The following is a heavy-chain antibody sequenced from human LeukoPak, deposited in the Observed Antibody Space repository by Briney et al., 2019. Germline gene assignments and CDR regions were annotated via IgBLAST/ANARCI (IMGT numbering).Heavy chain of an antibody. CDR1: GFTFSSYW. CDR3: ARDKPRGSYYGSIFDS. V-gene: IGHV3-7*01. J-gene: IGHJ4*02. D-gene: IGHD1-26*01. CDR2: IRDDGGEI. Sequence: GESLKISCEASGFTFSSYWMSWVRQAPGKGLEWVANIRDDGGEIYYVDSVKGRFTISRGNAKSSLFLQMNSLRAEDAAVYYCARDKPRGSYYGSIFDSWGQGTLVTVSS.